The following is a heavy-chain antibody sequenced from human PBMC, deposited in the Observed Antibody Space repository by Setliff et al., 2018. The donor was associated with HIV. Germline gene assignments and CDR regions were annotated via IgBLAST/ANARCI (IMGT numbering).Heavy chain of an antibody. D-gene: IGHD6-19*01. CDR2: IKSKTDGAAT. Sequence: GGSLRLSCAASGFIFSKARMSWVRQAPGKGLEWVGRIKSKTDGAATDYAAPVKGRFTISRDDSKNTLYLQMNSLKTEDTAMYYCTAGYSSGLVDTFDIWGQGTMVTVSS. CDR3: TAGYSSGLVDTFDI. CDR1: GFIFSKAR. J-gene: IGHJ3*02. V-gene: IGHV3-15*01.